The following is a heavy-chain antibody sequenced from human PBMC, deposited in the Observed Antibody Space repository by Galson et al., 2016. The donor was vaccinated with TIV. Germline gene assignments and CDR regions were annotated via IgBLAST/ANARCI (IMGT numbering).Heavy chain of an antibody. Sequence: SLRLSCAASGFTFSSYAIHWVRQAPGKGLEWVAAVSYDGIRTYYADSVKGRFTIARENSKDTLYIQMNSLRAEDTAVYYCARGRSQGWYFDYWGRGTLVTVSS. CDR2: VSYDGIRT. CDR1: GFTFSSYA. J-gene: IGHJ4*02. D-gene: IGHD6-19*01. V-gene: IGHV3-30-3*01. CDR3: ARGRSQGWYFDY.